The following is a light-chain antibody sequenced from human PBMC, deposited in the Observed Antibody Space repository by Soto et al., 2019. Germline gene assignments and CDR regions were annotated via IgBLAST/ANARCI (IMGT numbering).Light chain of an antibody. CDR1: QSVSSSY. CDR3: QQYGSSPRT. CDR2: GTS. V-gene: IGKV3-20*01. Sequence: EIVLTQSPGTLSLSPGERATLSCRASQSVSSSYLAWFQQKPGQAPRLLIYGTSSRATGIPGRFSGSGSVTDFTLTISRLEPEDFAVYYCQQYGSSPRTFGPGTKVDIK. J-gene: IGKJ3*01.